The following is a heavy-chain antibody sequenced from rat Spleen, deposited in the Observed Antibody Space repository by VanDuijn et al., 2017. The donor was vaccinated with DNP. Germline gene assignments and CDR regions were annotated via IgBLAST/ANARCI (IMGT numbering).Heavy chain of an antibody. CDR3: IRWNSGHFDY. CDR2: IGSDDYAP. Sequence: VQLVESGGGLVQPGRSLKLSCAASGYTFSDYYMAWVRQAPTKGLEWVAYIGSDDYAPYYGDSVKGRFTISRDNAKSTLYLQMNSLRSEDMATYYCIRWNSGHFDYWGQGVMVTVSS. J-gene: IGHJ2*01. D-gene: IGHD4-3*01. CDR1: GYTFSDYY. V-gene: IGHV5-22*01.